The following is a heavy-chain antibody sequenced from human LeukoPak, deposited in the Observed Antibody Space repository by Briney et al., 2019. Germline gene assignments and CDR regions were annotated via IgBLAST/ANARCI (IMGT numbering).Heavy chain of an antibody. CDR1: GGSISSSSYY. D-gene: IGHD3-10*01. Sequence: SETLSLTCTVSGGSISSSSYYWGWIRQPPGKGLEWIGSIYYSGSTYYNPSLKSRVTISVDTSKNQFSLKLSSVTAADTAVYYCARLSHPYGSGSSSFADYWGQGTLVTVSS. V-gene: IGHV4-39*01. CDR3: ARLSHPYGSGSSSFADY. CDR2: IYYSGST. J-gene: IGHJ4*02.